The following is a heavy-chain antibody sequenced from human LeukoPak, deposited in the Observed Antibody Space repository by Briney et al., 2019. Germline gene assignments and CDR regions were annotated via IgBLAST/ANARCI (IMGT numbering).Heavy chain of an antibody. CDR1: RFTFSTYW. Sequence: GGSLRLSCAASRFTFSTYWMHWVRQAPGKGLVWVSRINSDGSSTDYADSVKGRFTISRDNAKNSLFLQMNSLRAEDTAVYYCVREYCSGGSCSDAFDIWGQGTMVTVSS. J-gene: IGHJ3*02. V-gene: IGHV3-74*01. CDR3: VREYCSGGSCSDAFDI. D-gene: IGHD2-15*01. CDR2: INSDGSST.